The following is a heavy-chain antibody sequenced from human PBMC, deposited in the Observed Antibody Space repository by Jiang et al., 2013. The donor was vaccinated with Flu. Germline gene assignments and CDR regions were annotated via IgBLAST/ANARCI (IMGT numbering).Heavy chain of an antibody. CDR2: ISSSGTTI. D-gene: IGHD2-8*01. J-gene: IGHJ5*02. Sequence: QLVESGGGLVRPGGSLRLSCAASGFIFSDYYMTWIRQAPGKGLEFVSYISSSGTTIYYADSVKGRFTISRDNAKKSLYLQVSNLRAEDTAVYYCARANGGTWFDPWGQGTLVTVSS. V-gene: IGHV3-11*01. CDR1: GFIFSDYY. CDR3: ARANGGTWFDP.